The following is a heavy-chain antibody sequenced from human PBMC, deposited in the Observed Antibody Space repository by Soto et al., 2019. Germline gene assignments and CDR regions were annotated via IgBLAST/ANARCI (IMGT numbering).Heavy chain of an antibody. J-gene: IGHJ6*02. CDR1: GGTFSSYA. Sequence: QVQLVQSGAEVKKPGSSVTVSCKASGGTFSSYAISWVRQAPGQGLEWMGGIIPIFGTANYAQKFQGRVTITADKSTSTAYMELSSLRSEDTAVYYCASLRWDTATPRGYYYYYGMDVWGQGTTVTVSS. CDR2: IIPIFGTA. V-gene: IGHV1-69*06. CDR3: ASLRWDTATPRGYYYYYGMDV. D-gene: IGHD5-18*01.